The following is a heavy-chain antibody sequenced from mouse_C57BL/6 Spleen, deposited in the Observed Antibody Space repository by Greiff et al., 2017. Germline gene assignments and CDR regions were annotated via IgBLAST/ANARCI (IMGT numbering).Heavy chain of an antibody. CDR3: ARDRLRGFFDY. CDR2: ISDGGSYT. V-gene: IGHV5-4*01. CDR1: GFTFSSYA. Sequence: EVKLVESGGRLVKPGGSLKLSCAASGFTFSSYAMSWVRPTPEKRLEWVATISDGGSYTYYPDNVEGRFTISRDNAKNNLYLQMCHLKSEDTAMYYGARDRLRGFFDYWGQGTTLTVSS. J-gene: IGHJ2*01. D-gene: IGHD2-4*01.